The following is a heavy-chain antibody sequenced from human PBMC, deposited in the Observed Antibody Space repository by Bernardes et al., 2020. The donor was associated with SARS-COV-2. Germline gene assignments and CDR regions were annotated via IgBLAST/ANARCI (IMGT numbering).Heavy chain of an antibody. J-gene: IGHJ4*02. D-gene: IGHD2-2*01. Sequence: GGSLRLSFAASGFTFSSYWMHWVRPAPGKGLVWVSRINSDGSSTSYADSVKGRFTISRDNAKNTLYLQMNSLRAEDTAVYYCAREDIVVVPAFDYWGQGTLVTVSS. CDR1: GFTFSSYW. V-gene: IGHV3-74*01. CDR2: INSDGSST. CDR3: AREDIVVVPAFDY.